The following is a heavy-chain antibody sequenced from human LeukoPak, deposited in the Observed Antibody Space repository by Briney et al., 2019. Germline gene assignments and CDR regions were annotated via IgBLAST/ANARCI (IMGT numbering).Heavy chain of an antibody. CDR3: ARGGIVVVPAAMRELDY. CDR2: IIPIFGTA. CDR1: GGTFSSYA. J-gene: IGHJ4*02. Sequence: ASVKVSCKASGGTFSSYAISWVRQAPGQGLEWMGGIIPIFGTANYAQKFQGRVTITADESTSTAYMELSSLRSEDTAVYYCARGGIVVVPAAMRELDYWGQGTLVTVSS. D-gene: IGHD2-2*01. V-gene: IGHV1-69*13.